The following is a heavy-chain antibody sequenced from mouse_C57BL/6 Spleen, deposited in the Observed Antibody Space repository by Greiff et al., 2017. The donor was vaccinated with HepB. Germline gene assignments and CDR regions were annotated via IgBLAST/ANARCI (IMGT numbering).Heavy chain of an antibody. J-gene: IGHJ1*03. CDR1: GYTFTEYT. D-gene: IGHD4-1*02. CDR2: FYPGSGSI. CDR3: ERHPQRGRGDWYFDE. Sequence: VQLQQSGAELVKPGASVKLSCKASGYTFTEYTIHWVKQRSGQGLEWIGWFYPGSGSIKYNEKFKDKAILTADKSSSTVDMALSRLTSEDSAVYFWERHPQRGRGDWYFDEWGTGTTVTVSS. V-gene: IGHV1-62-2*01.